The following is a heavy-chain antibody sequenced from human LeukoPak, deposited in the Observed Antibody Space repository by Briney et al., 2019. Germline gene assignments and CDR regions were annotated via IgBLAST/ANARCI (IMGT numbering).Heavy chain of an antibody. CDR1: GFTVSSNY. D-gene: IGHD6-13*01. CDR3: ARAGDRYSSSWYGFDY. J-gene: IGHJ4*02. V-gene: IGHV3-66*01. Sequence: GGSLRLSCAASGFTVSSNYMSWVRQAPGKGLEWVSVIYSGGSTYYADSVKGRFTISRDNSKNTLYLQMNSLRAEDTAVYYCARAGDRYSSSWYGFDYWGQGTLVTVSS. CDR2: IYSGGST.